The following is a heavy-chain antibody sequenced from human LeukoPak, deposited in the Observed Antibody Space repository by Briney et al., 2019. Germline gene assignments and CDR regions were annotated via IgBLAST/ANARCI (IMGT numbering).Heavy chain of an antibody. CDR3: ARVSLFDGSGSGRAFDI. J-gene: IGHJ3*02. D-gene: IGHD3-10*01. CDR1: GYTFTGYY. V-gene: IGHV1-2*02. Sequence: VASVKVSCKASGYTFTGYYMHWVRQAPGQGLEWMGWINPNSGGTNYAQKFQGRVTMTRDTSISTAYMELSRLRSDDTAVYYCARVSLFDGSGSGRAFDIWGQGTMVTVSS. CDR2: INPNSGGT.